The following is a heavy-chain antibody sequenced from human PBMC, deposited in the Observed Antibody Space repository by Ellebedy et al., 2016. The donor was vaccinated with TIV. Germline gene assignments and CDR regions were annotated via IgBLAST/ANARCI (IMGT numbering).Heavy chain of an antibody. V-gene: IGHV3-30-3*01. D-gene: IGHD1-7*01. J-gene: IGHJ6*02. CDR3: ATGTILYYGMDV. CDR2: ISYDGSNT. Sequence: GESPKISCAASGFTFSSHAMHWVRQAPGRGLEWVAVISYDGSNTYYADSVTGRFTISRDNSKNTLYLQMNSLRAEDTAVYYCATGTILYYGMDVWGQGTTVTVSS. CDR1: GFTFSSHA.